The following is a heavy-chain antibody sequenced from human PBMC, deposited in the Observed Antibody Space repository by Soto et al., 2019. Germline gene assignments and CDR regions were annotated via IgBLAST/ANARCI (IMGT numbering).Heavy chain of an antibody. CDR3: AKVGRDCTGGGCYYLDD. CDR1: GFYFEAYA. D-gene: IGHD2-15*01. J-gene: IGHJ4*02. CDR2: ITWKSGSI. V-gene: IGHV3-9*01. Sequence: SLTLSCAAAGFYFEAYALHWVRQAPGKGLEWVSGITWKSGSIGYVDSVKGRFTISRDNGKNSLFLQMNSLRAEDTALYHCAKVGRDCTGGGCYYLDDWGQGTLVTVSS.